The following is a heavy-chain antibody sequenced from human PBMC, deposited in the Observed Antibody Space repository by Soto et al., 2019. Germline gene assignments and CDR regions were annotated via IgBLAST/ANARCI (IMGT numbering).Heavy chain of an antibody. J-gene: IGHJ5*02. V-gene: IGHV2-5*02. CDR1: GFSLSTSGVG. D-gene: IGHD4-17*01. CDR3: AHRRYPDHGDVS. CDR2: IYWDADK. Sequence: QITLKESGPTLVKPTQTLTLTCTFSGFSLSTSGVGVGWIRQPPGKALEWLALIYWDADKRYSPSLKSRLTVTKDTSKNQVVLTMTNMDPVDTATYYCAHRRYPDHGDVSWGQGTLVTVSS.